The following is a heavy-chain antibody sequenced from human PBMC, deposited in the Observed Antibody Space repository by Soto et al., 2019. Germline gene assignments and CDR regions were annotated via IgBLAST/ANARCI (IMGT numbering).Heavy chain of an antibody. CDR2: IYYSESP. CDR1: GGSISSSSYY. Sequence: QLQLQESGPGLVKPSETLSLTCTVSGGSISSSSYYWGWIRQPPGKGLEWIGSIYYSESPYYNPSLKRRVTISVDTSKNQFSLKRSSVPAADTAVYYCARPHYDFWGGYFFDIGPATTIKDYWGQGTLVTFSS. CDR3: ARPHYDFWGGYFFDIGPATTIKDY. V-gene: IGHV4-39*01. D-gene: IGHD3-3*01. J-gene: IGHJ4*02.